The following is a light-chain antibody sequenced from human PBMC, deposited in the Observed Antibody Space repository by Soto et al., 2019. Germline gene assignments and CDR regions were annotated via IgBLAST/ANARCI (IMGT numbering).Light chain of an antibody. CDR2: DAS. CDR1: QDISNY. Sequence: DIQMTQSPSSLSASVVDRVTITCQSSQDISNYLNWYQPKPGKAPKLLIYDASNLQSGVPSRFSGSGSGTDFTLTISSLQPEDFATYYCQQSYSGPPITFGQGTRLEIK. CDR3: QQSYSGPPIT. V-gene: IGKV1-39*01. J-gene: IGKJ5*01.